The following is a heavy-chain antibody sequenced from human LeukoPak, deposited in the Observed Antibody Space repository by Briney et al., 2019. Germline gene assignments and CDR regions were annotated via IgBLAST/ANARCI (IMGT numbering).Heavy chain of an antibody. CDR3: ARVAGEASGYHPFDI. V-gene: IGHV3-7*01. CDR1: GFIVFKSW. CDR2: IKQDASET. D-gene: IGHD3-22*01. Sequence: GGSLSLSCAASGFIVFKSWMTWVRQAPGKGLEWVAIIKQDASETYYLDSVKGRFTISRDNAKNSIYLHMTRLGVEDTAVYYCARVAGEASGYHPFDIWSQGTMVTASS. J-gene: IGHJ3*02.